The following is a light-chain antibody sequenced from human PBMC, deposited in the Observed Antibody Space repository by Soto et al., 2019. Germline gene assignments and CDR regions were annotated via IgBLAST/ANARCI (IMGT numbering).Light chain of an antibody. CDR2: DVN. V-gene: IGLV2-11*01. CDR3: AAYAVTDVL. J-gene: IGLJ2*01. Sequence: QSALTQPRSVSGSPGQSVTISCTGTSSDFGGYNYVSWYQQHPGKAPKLMIYDVNKRPSGVPDRFSGSKSGNTASLTISGRQAEDEAEYHCAAYAVTDVLFGGGTKLTVL. CDR1: SSDFGGYNY.